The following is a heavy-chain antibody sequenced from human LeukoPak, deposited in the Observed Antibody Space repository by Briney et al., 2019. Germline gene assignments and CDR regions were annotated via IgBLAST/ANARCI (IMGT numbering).Heavy chain of an antibody. D-gene: IGHD6-19*01. CDR3: ARVLSSGWEIGALNWFDP. CDR2: ISGSGGST. J-gene: IGHJ5*02. V-gene: IGHV3-23*01. Sequence: GGSLRLSCAASGFTFSSYAMSWVRQAPGKGLEWVSAISGSGGSTYYADSVKGRFTISRDNSKNTLYLQMNSLRAEDTAVYYCARVLSSGWEIGALNWFDPWGQGTLVTVSS. CDR1: GFTFSSYA.